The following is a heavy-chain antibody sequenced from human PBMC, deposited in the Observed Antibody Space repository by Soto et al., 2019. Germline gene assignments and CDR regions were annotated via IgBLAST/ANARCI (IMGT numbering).Heavy chain of an antibody. V-gene: IGHV3-23*01. CDR3: AKDGHPVGVSGYCSGGSCYGN. CDR2: ISGSGGST. CDR1: GFTFSSYA. Sequence: GGSLRLSCAASGFTFSSYAMSWVRQAPGKGLEWVSAISGSGGSTYYADSVKGRFTISRDNSKNTLYLQMNSLRAEDTAVYYCAKDGHPVGVSGYCSGGSCYGNWGQGTLVTVSS. D-gene: IGHD2-15*01. J-gene: IGHJ4*02.